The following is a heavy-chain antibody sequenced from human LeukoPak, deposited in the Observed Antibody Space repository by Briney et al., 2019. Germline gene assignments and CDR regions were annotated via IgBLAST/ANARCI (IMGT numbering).Heavy chain of an antibody. J-gene: IGHJ5*02. CDR1: GYPFSNYD. D-gene: IGHD3-10*01. CDR3: TKASLAFGTKYFDP. Sequence: ASVTVSCKASGYPFSNYDINWVRQAPGQGLEWMGWMNPKSRNTGYGQKFQGRGTMTRVTSITTAYMELRSLRSDDTAVYYCTKASLAFGTKYFDPWGQGTLVTVSS. CDR2: MNPKSRNT. V-gene: IGHV1-8*01.